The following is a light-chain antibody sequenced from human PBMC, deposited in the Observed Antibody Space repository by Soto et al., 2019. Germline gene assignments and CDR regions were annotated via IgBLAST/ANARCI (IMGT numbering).Light chain of an antibody. V-gene: IGKV1-39*01. Sequence: DIQMTQSPSSLSASVGDRVTITCRASQSISSYLNWYKQKPVKAPKLLIYAASSLQSGVPSRFGGSGSGTDFTLTISSLQPEDFATYYCQPGYSTLITFGQGTRLEIK. CDR2: AAS. CDR3: QPGYSTLIT. J-gene: IGKJ5*01. CDR1: QSISSY.